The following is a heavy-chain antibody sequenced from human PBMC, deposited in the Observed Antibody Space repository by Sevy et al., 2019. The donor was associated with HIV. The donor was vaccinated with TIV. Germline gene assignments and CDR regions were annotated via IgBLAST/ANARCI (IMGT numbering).Heavy chain of an antibody. CDR2: ISGSGGST. V-gene: IGHV3-23*01. CDR1: GFTFSSYA. D-gene: IGHD6-13*01. J-gene: IGHJ3*02. Sequence: GGSLRLSCAASGFTFSSYAMSWVRQAPGKGLEWVSAISGSGGSTYYADSVKGRFTISRDNSKNTLYLQMNSLRAEDTAVYYCAKASRIAAAGTSAFDIWGLGTMVTVSS. CDR3: AKASRIAAAGTSAFDI.